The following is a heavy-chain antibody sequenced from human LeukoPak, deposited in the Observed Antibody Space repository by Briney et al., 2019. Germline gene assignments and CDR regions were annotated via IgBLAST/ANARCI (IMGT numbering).Heavy chain of an antibody. J-gene: IGHJ3*02. D-gene: IGHD3-22*01. CDR3: ARIVVRRATLLDAFDI. Sequence: SGTLSLTCAVSGGSISSNNWWSWVRQPPGKGLEWIGEVFHSGRPNYNPSLKSRVTISVDKSKNQFSLILSSVTAADTAVYYCARIVVRRATLLDAFDIWGRGTMVTVSS. CDR2: VFHSGRP. V-gene: IGHV4-4*02. CDR1: GGSISSNNW.